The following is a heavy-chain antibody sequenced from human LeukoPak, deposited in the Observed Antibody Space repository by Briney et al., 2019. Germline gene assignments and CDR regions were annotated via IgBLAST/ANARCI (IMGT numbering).Heavy chain of an antibody. V-gene: IGHV3-11*04. Sequence: PGGSLRLSCAASGFTFSDYYMSWIRQAPGKGLEWISYITSSGTSIYYADSVKGRFTISRDNAKNSLYLEMNSLRAEDTAVYYCAREGTYDEFDYWGQGTLVTVSS. D-gene: IGHD3-16*01. CDR1: GFTFSDYY. CDR2: ITSSGTSI. CDR3: AREGTYDEFDY. J-gene: IGHJ4*02.